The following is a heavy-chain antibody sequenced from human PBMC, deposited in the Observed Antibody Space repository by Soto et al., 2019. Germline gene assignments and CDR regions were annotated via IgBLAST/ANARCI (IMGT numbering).Heavy chain of an antibody. D-gene: IGHD3-10*01. CDR2: IYSGGST. J-gene: IGHJ6*03. Sequence: EVQLVESGGGLVQPVGSLRLSCAASGFTVSSNYMSWVRQAPGKGLEWVSVIYSGGSTYYADSVKGRFTISRHNSKNTLYLQMNSLRAEDTAVYYCARVTMVRGVTYYYYYMDVWGKGTTVTVSS. CDR3: ARVTMVRGVTYYYYYMDV. CDR1: GFTVSSNY. V-gene: IGHV3-53*04.